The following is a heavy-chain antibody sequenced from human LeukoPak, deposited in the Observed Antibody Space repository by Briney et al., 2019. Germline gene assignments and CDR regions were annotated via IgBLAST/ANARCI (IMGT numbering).Heavy chain of an antibody. J-gene: IGHJ4*02. CDR3: ARIGLLGITDY. V-gene: IGHV4-61*02. CDR2: IYTSGST. D-gene: IGHD7-27*01. CDR1: GGSISSGSYY. Sequence: SQTLSLTCTVSGGSISSGSYYWSWIRQPAGKGLEWIGRIYTSGSTNYNPSLKSRVTISVDTSKNQFSLKLSSVTAADTAVYYCARIGLLGITDYWGQGTLVTVSS.